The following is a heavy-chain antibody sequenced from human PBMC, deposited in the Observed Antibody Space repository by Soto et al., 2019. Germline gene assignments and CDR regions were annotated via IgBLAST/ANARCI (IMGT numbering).Heavy chain of an antibody. CDR2: IIPILGIA. J-gene: IGHJ4*02. CDR3: ARRGGDVGATTDY. V-gene: IGHV1-69*02. D-gene: IGHD1-26*01. Sequence: QVQLVQSGAEVKKPGSSVKVSCKASGGTFSSYTISWVRQAPGQGLEWMGRIIPILGIANYAQKFQGRVTITADKSTSTAYMELSSLRSEDTAVYYCARRGGDVGATTDYWGQGTLVTVSS. CDR1: GGTFSSYT.